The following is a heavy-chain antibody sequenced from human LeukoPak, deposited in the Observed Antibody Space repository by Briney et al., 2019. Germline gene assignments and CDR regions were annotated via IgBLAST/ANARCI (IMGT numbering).Heavy chain of an antibody. CDR2: ISMDGVST. J-gene: IGHJ4*02. Sequence: GGSLRLSCAASGFTFDYYTMYWVRQGPEKGLEWVSLISMDGVSTFYADSVKGRFTISRDNNKNSLYLQMNGLRTDDTGLYYCVKGRRRGYAYGTLESWGQGTLVTVSS. CDR1: GFTFDYYT. V-gene: IGHV3-43*01. CDR3: VKGRRRGYAYGTLES. D-gene: IGHD5-18*01.